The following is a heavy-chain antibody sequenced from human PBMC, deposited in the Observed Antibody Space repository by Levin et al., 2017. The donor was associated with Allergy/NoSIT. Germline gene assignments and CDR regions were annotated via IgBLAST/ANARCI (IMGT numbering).Heavy chain of an antibody. J-gene: IGHJ2*01. Sequence: ASVKVSCKASGYSFTNYAITWVRQAPGQGLEWMGWISTHNDNTNSAEKFQGRLTLTTDTSTNTAYMELGSLRSDDTAVYYCARIPGLRYWYFDLWGRGTLVTVSS. CDR2: ISTHNDNT. D-gene: IGHD3/OR15-3a*01. CDR3: ARIPGLRYWYFDL. V-gene: IGHV1-18*01. CDR1: GYSFTNYA.